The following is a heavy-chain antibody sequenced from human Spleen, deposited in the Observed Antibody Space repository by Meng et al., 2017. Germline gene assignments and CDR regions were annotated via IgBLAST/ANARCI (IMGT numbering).Heavy chain of an antibody. V-gene: IGHV4-34*01. CDR2: INHSGST. CDR3: ARGPTTMAHDFDY. D-gene: IGHD4-11*01. CDR1: VGSFSDYY. Sequence: QVQLKQWAEGLFRQSETLALTCVVSVGSFSDYYWSWIRQPPGKGLEWIGEINHSGSTNYNPSLESRATISVDTSQNNLSLKLSSVTAADSAVYYCARGPTTMAHDFDYWGQGTLVTVSS. J-gene: IGHJ4*02.